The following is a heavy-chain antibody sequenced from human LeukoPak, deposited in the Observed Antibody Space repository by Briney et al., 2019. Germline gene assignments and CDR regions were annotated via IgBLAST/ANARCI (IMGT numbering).Heavy chain of an antibody. CDR2: ISGSGTI. CDR3: ATGPVGAKNYYFDY. V-gene: IGHV4-4*07. J-gene: IGHJ4*02. D-gene: IGHD1-26*01. CDR1: GGSINSY. Sequence: SETLSLTCTVSGGSINSYWSWIRQPAGKGLEWIGRISGSGTITYNPALQSRLSISIDTSKNQFSLKLMSVTAADTAVYYCATGPVGAKNYYFDYWGQGTLVTVSS.